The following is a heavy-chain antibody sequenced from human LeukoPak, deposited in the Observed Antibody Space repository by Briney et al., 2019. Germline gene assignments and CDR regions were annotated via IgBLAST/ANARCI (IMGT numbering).Heavy chain of an antibody. J-gene: IGHJ4*02. D-gene: IGHD3-10*01. V-gene: IGHV3-48*03. CDR2: ISSSGSTI. CDR1: GFTFSSYE. Sequence: AGGSLRLSCAASGFTFSSYEMNWVRQAPGKGPEWVSYISSSGSTIYYADSVKGRFTISRDNAKNSLYLQMNSLRAEDTAVYYCARNNYYGSGSPFDYWGQGTLVTVSS. CDR3: ARNNYYGSGSPFDY.